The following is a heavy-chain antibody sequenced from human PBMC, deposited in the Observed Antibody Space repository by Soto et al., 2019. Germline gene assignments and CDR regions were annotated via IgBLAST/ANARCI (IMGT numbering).Heavy chain of an antibody. CDR1: GGTFSSYA. D-gene: IGHD2-8*01. V-gene: IGHV1-69*12. CDR3: ARPVGVLITSPLPQGYGMDV. J-gene: IGHJ6*02. CDR2: IIPIFGTA. Sequence: QVQLVQSGAEVKKPGSSVKVSCKASGGTFSSYAISWVRQAPGQGLEWMGGIIPIFGTANYAQKFQGRVTITADESTSSAYMELSSLRSEDTAVYYCARPVGVLITSPLPQGYGMDVWGQGTTVTVSS.